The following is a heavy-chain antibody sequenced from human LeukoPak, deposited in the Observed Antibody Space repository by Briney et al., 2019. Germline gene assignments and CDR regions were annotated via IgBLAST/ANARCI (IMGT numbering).Heavy chain of an antibody. CDR1: GGSISGYY. Sequence: SETLSLTCTVSGGSISGYYWSWIRQPPGKGLEWIGEINHSGSTNYNPSLKSRVTISVDTSKNQFSLKLSSVTAADTAVYYCANDRGDSSAFDIWGQGTMVTVSS. D-gene: IGHD2-21*02. CDR2: INHSGST. CDR3: ANDRGDSSAFDI. V-gene: IGHV4-34*01. J-gene: IGHJ3*02.